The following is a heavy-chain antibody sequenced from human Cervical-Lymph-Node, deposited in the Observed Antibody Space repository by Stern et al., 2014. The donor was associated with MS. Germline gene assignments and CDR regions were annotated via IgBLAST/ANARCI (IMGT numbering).Heavy chain of an antibody. D-gene: IGHD1-26*01. CDR2: SIPIFGTA. J-gene: IGHJ6*02. CDR3: ARGELKEGLVRGMDV. Sequence: QEQLEQSGAEVKKPGSSVKVSCKASAGTFSSYAISWLRQAPGQGLKWMGGSIPIFGTANYAQKFQGRVTITADESTSTAYMELSSLRSEDTAVYYCARGELKEGLVRGMDVWGQGTTVTVSS. V-gene: IGHV1-69*01. CDR1: AGTFSSYA.